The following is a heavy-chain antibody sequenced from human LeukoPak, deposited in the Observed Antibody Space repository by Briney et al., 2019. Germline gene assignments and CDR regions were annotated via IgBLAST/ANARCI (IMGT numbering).Heavy chain of an antibody. CDR1: GFTFSSYW. V-gene: IGHV3-74*01. J-gene: IGHJ6*03. CDR3: ARDYYYYMDV. CDR2: INSDGSST. Sequence: GGSLRLSCAASGFTFSSYWMHWVRQAPGEGLVWVSRINSDGSSTSYADSVKGRFTISRDNAKNTLYLKMNSLRAEDTAVYYCARDYYYYMDVWGKGTTVTVSS.